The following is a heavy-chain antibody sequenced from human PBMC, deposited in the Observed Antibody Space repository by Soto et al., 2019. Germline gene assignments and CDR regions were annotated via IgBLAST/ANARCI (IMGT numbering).Heavy chain of an antibody. J-gene: IGHJ4*02. Sequence: EVQLVESGGGLVQPGGSLRLSCAASGFSLSNYWMTWVRRAPGKRPEWVANIKQDGSATYYMDSVRGRFTISRDNANNSLFLQMNSLRAEDTALYYGARWTTALDYWGQGALVTVSS. V-gene: IGHV3-7*03. CDR1: GFSLSNYW. CDR2: IKQDGSAT. D-gene: IGHD4-17*01. CDR3: ARWTTALDY.